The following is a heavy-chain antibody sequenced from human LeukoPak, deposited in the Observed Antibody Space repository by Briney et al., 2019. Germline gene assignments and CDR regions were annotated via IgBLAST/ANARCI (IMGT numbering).Heavy chain of an antibody. Sequence: PGGSLRLSCAASGFTVSSNYMSWVRQAPGKGLEWVSAISGSGGSTYYADSVKGRFTISRDNSKNTLYLQMNSLRAEDTAVYYCAKPMTTVVTWYYYYYMDVWGKGTTVTVSS. J-gene: IGHJ6*03. D-gene: IGHD4-23*01. V-gene: IGHV3-23*01. CDR2: ISGSGGST. CDR1: GFTVSSNY. CDR3: AKPMTTVVTWYYYYYMDV.